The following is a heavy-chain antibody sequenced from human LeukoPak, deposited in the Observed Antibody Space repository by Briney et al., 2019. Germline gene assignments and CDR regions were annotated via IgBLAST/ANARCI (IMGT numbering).Heavy chain of an antibody. CDR3: ARDCSGGSCYGGWFDP. J-gene: IGHJ5*02. CDR2: IYYSGST. V-gene: IGHV4-59*12. D-gene: IGHD2-15*01. Sequence: PSETLSLTCTVSGGSISSYYWSWIRQPPGKGLEWSGCIYYSGSTNYNPSLKSRVTISVDTSKNQFSLKLSSVTAADTAVYYCARDCSGGSCYGGWFDPWGQGTLVTVSS. CDR1: GGSISSYY.